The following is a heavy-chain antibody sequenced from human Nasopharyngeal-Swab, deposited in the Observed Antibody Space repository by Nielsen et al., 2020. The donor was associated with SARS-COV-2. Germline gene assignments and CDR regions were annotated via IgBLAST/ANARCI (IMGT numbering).Heavy chain of an antibody. V-gene: IGHV3-15*01. J-gene: IGHJ6*02. D-gene: IGHD2-21*02. Sequence: VRQMPGKGLEWVDRIKSKTDGGTTDYAAPVKGRFTISRDDSKNTLYLQMNSLKTEDTVVYYCTTDLAYCGGDCYSPYYYGMDVWGQGTTVTVSS. CDR3: TTDLAYCGGDCYSPYYYGMDV. CDR2: IKSKTDGGTT.